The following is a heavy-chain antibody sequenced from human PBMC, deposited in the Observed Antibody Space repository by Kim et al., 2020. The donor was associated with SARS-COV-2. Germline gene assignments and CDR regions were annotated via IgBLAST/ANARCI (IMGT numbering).Heavy chain of an antibody. CDR2: IDPSVATT. D-gene: IGHD7-27*01. CDR1: GFTFSSHD. V-gene: IGHV3-23*01. J-gene: IGHJ4*02. CDR3: AGGLGTPDH. Sequence: GGSLRLSCAASGFTFSSHDMSWVRQAPGKGLEWVSSIDPSVATTFHADSVKGRFPISRDNTKITLYLQMNSLRADETALYLCAGGLGTPDHLGQGALVTVSS.